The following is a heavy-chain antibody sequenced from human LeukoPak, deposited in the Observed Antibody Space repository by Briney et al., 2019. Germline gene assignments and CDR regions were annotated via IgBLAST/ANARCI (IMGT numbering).Heavy chain of an antibody. CDR2: IYTSGST. CDR1: GGSISSYY. V-gene: IGHV4-4*07. Sequence: SETLSLTCTVSGGSISSYYWSWIRQPAGKGLEWIGRIYTSGSTNYNPSLKSRVTMSVDTSKNQFSLKLSSVTAADTAVYYCARDFARGGQSLGFFGYWGQGTLVTVSS. D-gene: IGHD3-3*01. J-gene: IGHJ4*02. CDR3: ARDFARGGQSLGFFGY.